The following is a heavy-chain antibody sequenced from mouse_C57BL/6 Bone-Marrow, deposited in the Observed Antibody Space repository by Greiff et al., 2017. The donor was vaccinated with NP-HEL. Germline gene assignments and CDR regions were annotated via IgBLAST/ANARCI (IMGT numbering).Heavy chain of an antibody. CDR2: IDPENGDT. V-gene: IGHV14-4*01. CDR1: GFNLKDDY. Sequence: QLQQSGAELVRPGASVKLSCTASGFNLKDDYMNWVKQRPEQGLEWIGWIDPENGDTEYASKFQGKATITADTSSNTAYLQLSILTSEDTAVYYCTTGVYDAYCDYWGQGTTLTVSA. D-gene: IGHD2-12*01. J-gene: IGHJ2*01. CDR3: TTGVYDAYCDY.